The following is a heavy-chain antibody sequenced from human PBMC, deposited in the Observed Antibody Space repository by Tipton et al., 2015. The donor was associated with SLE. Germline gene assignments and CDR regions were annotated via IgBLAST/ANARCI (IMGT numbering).Heavy chain of an antibody. D-gene: IGHD3-3*01. CDR3: ARSPIFGVVTHFDY. J-gene: IGHJ4*02. Sequence: TLSLTCTVSGGSISSGGYYWSWIRQHPGKGLEWIGYIYYSGGTNYNPDLKSRVTISVDTSKNQFSLKLSSVTAADTAVYYCARSPIFGVVTHFDYWGQGTLVTVSS. CDR2: IYYSGGT. CDR1: GGSISSGGYY. V-gene: IGHV4-61*08.